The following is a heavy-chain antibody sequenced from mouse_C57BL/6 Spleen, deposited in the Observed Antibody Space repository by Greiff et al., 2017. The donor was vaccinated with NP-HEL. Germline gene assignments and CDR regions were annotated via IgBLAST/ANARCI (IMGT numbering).Heavy chain of an antibody. D-gene: IGHD4-1*01. CDR1: GYTFTSYW. J-gene: IGHJ3*01. V-gene: IGHV1-69*01. Sequence: QVQLQQPGAELVMPGASVKLSCKASGYTFTSYWMHWVKQRPGQGLEWIGEIDPSDSYTNYHQKLKGKSTLTVDKSSSTAYMQLSSLTSEDSAVYYCARGVTGTAWFAYWGQGTLVTVSA. CDR2: IDPSDSYT. CDR3: ARGVTGTAWFAY.